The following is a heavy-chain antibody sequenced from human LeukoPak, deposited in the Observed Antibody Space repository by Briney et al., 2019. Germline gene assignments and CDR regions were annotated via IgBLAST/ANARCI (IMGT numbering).Heavy chain of an antibody. CDR2: IYTSGST. V-gene: IGHV4-4*07. J-gene: IGHJ4*02. Sequence: SETLSLTCTVSGVSISSYFWSWVRQPAGKGLEWIGRIYTSGSTKYNPSLQSRVTMSLDTSKKQLSLNLGSVTAADTAVYYCARAGTSGGLCDYWGQGILVTVSS. CDR3: ARAGTSGGLCDY. D-gene: IGHD1-14*01. CDR1: GVSISSYF.